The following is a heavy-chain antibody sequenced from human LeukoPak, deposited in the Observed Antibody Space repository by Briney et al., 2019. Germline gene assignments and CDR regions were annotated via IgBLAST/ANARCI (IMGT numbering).Heavy chain of an antibody. CDR1: GFPFRDYA. CDR2: IGGGDDI. CDR3: TKDATPFNSLWDYFDS. Sequence: GGSLRLSRVASGFPFRDYAMYWVRQAPGKGLQWVAGIGGGDDIEYADSVKGRFTGSRGNSKNTLYLQMTSLRVEDTDVYYCTKDATPFNSLWDYFDSWGQGTLVTVSA. J-gene: IGHJ4*02. V-gene: IGHV3-23*01. D-gene: IGHD7-27*01.